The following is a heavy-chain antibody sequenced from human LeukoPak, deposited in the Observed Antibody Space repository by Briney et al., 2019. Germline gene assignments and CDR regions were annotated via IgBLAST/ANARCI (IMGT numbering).Heavy chain of an antibody. Sequence: PSGTLSLTCTVSSGSVGSSSNYGGWIRQAPGKGLEWIVNFYYSGSTFYIPSLKSRVNISVDTSKKQFSLKLRSVTAADTAIYYCARASLNVVFGNWFDPWGQGTLVTVSS. J-gene: IGHJ5*02. CDR1: SGSVGSSSNY. CDR3: ARASLNVVFGNWFDP. D-gene: IGHD2-21*01. V-gene: IGHV4-39*01. CDR2: FYYSGST.